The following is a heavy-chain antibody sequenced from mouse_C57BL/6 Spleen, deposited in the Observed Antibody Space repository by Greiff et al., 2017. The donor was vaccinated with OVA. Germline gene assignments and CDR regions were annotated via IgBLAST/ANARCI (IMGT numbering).Heavy chain of an antibody. J-gene: IGHJ2*01. CDR2: IYPGDGDT. Sequence: VQRVESGPELVKPGASVKISCKASGYAFSSSWMNWVKQRPGKGLEWIGRIYPGDGDTNDNGKFKGKATLTADKSSSTAYMQLSSLTSEDSAVYCCAMTTGTSYFDYWGQGTTLTVSS. CDR1: GYAFSSSW. V-gene: IGHV1-82*01. CDR3: AMTTGTSYFDY. D-gene: IGHD4-1*01.